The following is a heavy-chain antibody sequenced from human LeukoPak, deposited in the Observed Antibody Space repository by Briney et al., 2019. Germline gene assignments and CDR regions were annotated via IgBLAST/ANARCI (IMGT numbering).Heavy chain of an antibody. Sequence: GGSLRLSCAGSGFTFSNYAMNWVRQAPGKGLEWVSSISESGDTTDYADSVKGRFTISRDNSKNTLYLQMNSLRAEDTAVYYCVGGDYWGQGTLVTVSS. V-gene: IGHV3-23*01. CDR2: ISESGDTT. J-gene: IGHJ4*02. CDR3: VGGDY. CDR1: GFTFSNYA.